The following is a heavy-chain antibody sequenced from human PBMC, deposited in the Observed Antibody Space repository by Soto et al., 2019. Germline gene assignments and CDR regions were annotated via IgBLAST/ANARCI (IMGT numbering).Heavy chain of an antibody. CDR1: GFRFTGSA. D-gene: IGHD2-15*01. J-gene: IGHJ4*02. V-gene: IGHV3-73*02. CDR3: TRACSGGSCYSTSAFDY. CDR2: IRNRPNSYAT. Sequence: EVVLVESGGGLVQPGGSLKLSCAASGFRFTGSAIHWVRQAPGKGLEWVGLIRNRPNSYATAYAESLKGRVTISREDSRNTSYLQVKSLKSEDTAVYFCTRACSGGSCYSTSAFDYWGQGTLVTVSS.